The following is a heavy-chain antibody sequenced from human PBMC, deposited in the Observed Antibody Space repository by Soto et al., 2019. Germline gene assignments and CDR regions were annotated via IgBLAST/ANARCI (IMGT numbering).Heavy chain of an antibody. J-gene: IGHJ4*02. D-gene: IGHD2-21*01. CDR2: IYTTGSI. CDR1: GDSISRPNYY. V-gene: IGHV4-39*01. CDR3: VRRPCGDACWRYFAS. Sequence: PETLSLTCTVSGDSISRPNYYWGWIRQPPGKGLEWIANIYTTGSIYYNLSLKSRVSMSVDASKTQLSLKLSSVTTADTAVYYCVRRPCGDACWRYFASWSQGTLVT.